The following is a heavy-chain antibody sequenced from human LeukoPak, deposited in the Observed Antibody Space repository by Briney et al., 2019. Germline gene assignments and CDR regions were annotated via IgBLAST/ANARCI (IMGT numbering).Heavy chain of an antibody. V-gene: IGHV3-74*01. Sequence: GGSLRLSCAASGSGFTFNNYRMHWVRQAPGKGLVWVSRINADGSTTSYADSVRGRFTISRDNAKNTLYLQMNSLRAEDTAVYYCATLISGWSLYWGQGTLVTVSS. CDR1: GSGFTFNNYR. CDR3: ATLISGWSLY. CDR2: INADGSTT. D-gene: IGHD6-19*01. J-gene: IGHJ4*02.